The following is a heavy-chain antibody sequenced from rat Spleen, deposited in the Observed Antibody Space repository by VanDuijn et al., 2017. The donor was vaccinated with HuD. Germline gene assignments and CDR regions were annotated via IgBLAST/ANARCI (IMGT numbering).Heavy chain of an antibody. CDR2: ITNASGRT. V-gene: IGHV5-31*01. D-gene: IGHD1-6*01. CDR1: GFTFNNYW. CDR3: TRAMYTTDYYFAKGYYVMDA. J-gene: IGHJ4*01. Sequence: EVQLVESDGGLVQPGRSLKLSCVASGFTFNNYWMTWIRQVPGKGLEWVASITNASGRTYYPDSVKGRFTISRDNAKSTLYLQMGSLRSEDTATYYCTRAMYTTDYYFAKGYYVMDAWGQGASVTVSS.